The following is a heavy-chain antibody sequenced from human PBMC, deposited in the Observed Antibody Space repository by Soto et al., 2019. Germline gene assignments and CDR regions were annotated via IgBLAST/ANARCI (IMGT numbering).Heavy chain of an antibody. Sequence: GGSLRLSCAASGFTFSSYDMHWVRQATGKGLEWVSAIGTAGDTYYPGSVKGRFTISRENAKNSLYLQMNSLRAGDTAVYYCARGYSSGYYGMDVWRQGTTVTVSS. D-gene: IGHD6-25*01. CDR3: ARGYSSGYYGMDV. CDR2: IGTAGDT. V-gene: IGHV3-13*01. CDR1: GFTFSSYD. J-gene: IGHJ6*02.